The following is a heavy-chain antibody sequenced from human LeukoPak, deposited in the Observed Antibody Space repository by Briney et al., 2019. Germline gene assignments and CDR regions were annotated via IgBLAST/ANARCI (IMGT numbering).Heavy chain of an antibody. D-gene: IGHD3-3*01. CDR1: GFTFSSYA. V-gene: IGHV3-23*01. CDR2: ISGSGGST. CDR3: AKARLITIFGVVEGPG. Sequence: QTGGSLRLSCAASGFTFSSYAMSWVRQAPGKGLEWVSAISGSGGSTYYADSVKGRFTISRDNSKNTLYLQMNSLRAEDTAVYYCAKARLITIFGVVEGPGWGQGTMVTVSS. J-gene: IGHJ3*01.